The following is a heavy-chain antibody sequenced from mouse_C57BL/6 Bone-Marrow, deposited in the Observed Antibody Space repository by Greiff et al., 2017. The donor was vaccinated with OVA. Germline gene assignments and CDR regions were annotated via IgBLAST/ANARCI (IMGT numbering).Heavy chain of an antibody. CDR2: IYPGDGDT. V-gene: IGHV1-80*01. CDR3: VYGSSPYWDFDV. Sequence: QVQLQQSGAELVKPGASVKISCKASGYAFSSYWMNWVKQRPGKGLEWIGQIYPGDGDTNYNGKFKGKATLTADKSSSTAYMQLSSLTSEDTAVYFCVYGSSPYWDFDVWGTGTTVTVSS. CDR1: GYAFSSYW. J-gene: IGHJ1*03. D-gene: IGHD1-1*01.